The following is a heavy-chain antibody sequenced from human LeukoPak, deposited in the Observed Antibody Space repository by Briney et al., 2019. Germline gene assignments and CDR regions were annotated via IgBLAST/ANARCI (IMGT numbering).Heavy chain of an antibody. CDR1: GGSISSGSYC. CDR3: ARSLVVKGSCAFDI. CDR2: INHSGST. Sequence: PSQTLSLTCTVSGGSISSGSYCWSWIRQPPGKGLEWIGEINHSGSTNYNPSLKSRVTISVDTSKNQFSLKLSSVTAADTAVYYCARSLVVKGSCAFDIWGQGTMVTVSS. V-gene: IGHV4-39*07. D-gene: IGHD3-16*02. J-gene: IGHJ3*02.